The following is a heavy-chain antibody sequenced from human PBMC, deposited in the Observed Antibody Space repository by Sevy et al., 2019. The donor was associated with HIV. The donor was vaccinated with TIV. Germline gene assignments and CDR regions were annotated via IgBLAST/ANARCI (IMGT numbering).Heavy chain of an antibody. CDR3: AKVIGGQWLVRGYFDY. J-gene: IGHJ4*02. CDR2: ISGSGSST. V-gene: IGHV3-23*01. CDR1: GFTFSSYA. D-gene: IGHD6-19*01. Sequence: GGSLRLSCAASGFTFSSYAMSWVRQAPGKGLEWVSAISGSGSSTYYADSVKGRFTISRDNSKNTLYPQMNSLRADDTAVYYCAKVIGGQWLVRGYFDYWGQGTLVTVSS.